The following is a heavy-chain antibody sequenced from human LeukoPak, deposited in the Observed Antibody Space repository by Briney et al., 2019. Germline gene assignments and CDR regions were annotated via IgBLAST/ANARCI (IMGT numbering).Heavy chain of an antibody. D-gene: IGHD6-13*01. J-gene: IGHJ4*02. V-gene: IGHV4-30-2*01. CDR2: IYHSGST. Sequence: SQTLSLTCTVSGGSISSGGYYWSWIRQPPGKGLEWIGYIYHSGSTYYNPSLKSRITISLDRSKNQFSLKLSSVTAADTAVYYCARDKGYRGVSGGNFDYWGQGTLVTVSS. CDR3: ARDKGYRGVSGGNFDY. CDR1: GGSISSGGYY.